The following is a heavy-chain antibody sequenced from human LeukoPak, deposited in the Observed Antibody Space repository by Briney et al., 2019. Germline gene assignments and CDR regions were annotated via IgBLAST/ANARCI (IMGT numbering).Heavy chain of an antibody. D-gene: IGHD5-24*01. CDR2: FDPEDGET. V-gene: IGHV1-24*01. Sequence: GASVKVSCKVSGYTLTELSMHWVRQAPGKGLEWMGGFDPEDGETIYAQKFQGRVTMTEDTSTDTAYMELSSPRSEDTAVYYCARDNSVRDEAWWFNPWGQGTLVTVSS. J-gene: IGHJ5*02. CDR3: ARDNSVRDEAWWFNP. CDR1: GYTLTELS.